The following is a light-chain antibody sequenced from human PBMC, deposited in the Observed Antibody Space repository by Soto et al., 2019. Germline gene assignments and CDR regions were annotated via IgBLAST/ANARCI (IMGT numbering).Light chain of an antibody. CDR3: QQRFNWPRGLT. Sequence: EIVLTQSPAPLSLSPGERATLSCRASQSVGTYLAWYQQKPGQAPRLFSYDASTRATGIPARFSGSGSGTDFTLTISSLEPEDSAVAYCQQRFNWPRGLTFGGGTKVEIK. J-gene: IGKJ4*01. V-gene: IGKV3-11*01. CDR1: QSVGTY. CDR2: DAS.